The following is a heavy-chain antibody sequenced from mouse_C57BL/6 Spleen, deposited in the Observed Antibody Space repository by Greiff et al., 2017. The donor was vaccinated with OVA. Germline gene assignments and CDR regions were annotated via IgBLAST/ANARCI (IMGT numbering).Heavy chain of an antibody. J-gene: IGHJ1*03. V-gene: IGHV1-18*01. Sequence: VQLKESGPELVKPGASVKIPCKASGYTFTDYNMDWVKQSHGKSLEWIGDINPNNGGTIYNQKFKGKATLTVDKSSSTAYMELRSLTSQDTAVYYFANSPHITTVVAYWYFDVWGTGTTVTVSS. D-gene: IGHD1-1*01. CDR1: GYTFTDYN. CDR3: ANSPHITTVVAYWYFDV. CDR2: INPNNGGT.